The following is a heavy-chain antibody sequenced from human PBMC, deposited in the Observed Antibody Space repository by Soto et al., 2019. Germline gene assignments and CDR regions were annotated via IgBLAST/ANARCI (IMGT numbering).Heavy chain of an antibody. Sequence: SETLSLTCAVYGGSFSGYYWSWIRQPPGKGLEWIGEINHSGSTNYNPSLKSRVTISVDTSKNQFSLKLSSVTAADTAVYYCARVRSIAARRGYYYYYGMDVWGQGTTVTVS. CDR3: ARVRSIAARRGYYYYYGMDV. V-gene: IGHV4-34*01. CDR2: INHSGST. D-gene: IGHD6-6*01. CDR1: GGSFSGYY. J-gene: IGHJ6*02.